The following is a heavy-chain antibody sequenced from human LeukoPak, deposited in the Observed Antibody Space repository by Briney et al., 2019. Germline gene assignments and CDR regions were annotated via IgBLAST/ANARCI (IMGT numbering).Heavy chain of an antibody. D-gene: IGHD3-16*01. CDR3: ARDLGPGHAFDI. Sequence: MPSETLSLTCTVSGGSISSGGYYWSWIRQPPGKGLEWIGYIYHSGSTYYNPSLKSRVTISVDRSKNQFSLKLSSVTAADTAVYYCARDLGPGHAFDIWGQGTMVTVS. J-gene: IGHJ3*02. CDR2: IYHSGST. V-gene: IGHV4-30-2*01. CDR1: GGSISSGGYY.